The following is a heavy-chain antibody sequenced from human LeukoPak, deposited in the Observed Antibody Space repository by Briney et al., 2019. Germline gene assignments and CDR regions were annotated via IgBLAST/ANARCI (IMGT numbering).Heavy chain of an antibody. D-gene: IGHD2-2*02. CDR3: ARGPIGPRYCSSTSCYTTGYYYYMDV. CDR1: GYSFTGYY. V-gene: IGHV1-2*02. J-gene: IGHJ6*03. CDR2: FNPNSDGT. Sequence: GASVKVSYKASGYSFTGYYRHWVRQAPGQGLEWMGWFNPNSDGTNYAQCVKGRVTMTRGTAVSKAYIGLSRLRSDDTAVYYCARGPIGPRYCSSTSCYTTGYYYYMDVWGKGTTVTVFS.